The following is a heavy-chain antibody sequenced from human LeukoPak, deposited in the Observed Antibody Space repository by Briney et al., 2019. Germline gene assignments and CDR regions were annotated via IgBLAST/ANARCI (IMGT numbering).Heavy chain of an antibody. Sequence: GGSLRLSCAASGFTFSDYYMSWIRQAPGKGLEGVSYISSSSSYTNYADSVKGRFTVSRDNAKSSLYLQMNSLRAEDTAFYYCMRLFNGFPFDSEHDYCGRGALVIVSS. CDR1: GFTFSDYY. CDR3: MRLFNGFPFDSEHDY. V-gene: IGHV3-11*06. CDR2: ISSSSSYT. J-gene: IGHJ4*02. D-gene: IGHD2-8*01.